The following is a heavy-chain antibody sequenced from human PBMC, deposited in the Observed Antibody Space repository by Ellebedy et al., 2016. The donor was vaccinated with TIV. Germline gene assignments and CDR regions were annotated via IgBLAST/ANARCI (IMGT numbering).Heavy chain of an antibody. D-gene: IGHD1-7*01. CDR2: IDTAGDT. CDR3: ARDRGTQGVRGMDV. J-gene: IGHJ6*02. V-gene: IGHV3-13*01. Sequence: GESLKISCAASGFIFSTYDLHWVRQVTGKGLEWVSGIDTAGDTYYSGSVQGRFTISKDIARNSLYLQMNSLRAGDTATYYCARDRGTQGVRGMDVWGQGTTVTVSS. CDR1: GFIFSTYD.